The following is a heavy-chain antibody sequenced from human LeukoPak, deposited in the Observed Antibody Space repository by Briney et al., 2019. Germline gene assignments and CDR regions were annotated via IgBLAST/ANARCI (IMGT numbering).Heavy chain of an antibody. D-gene: IGHD2-2*01. CDR1: GFTFSGYA. CDR2: ISGSGGST. Sequence: GGSLRLSCAASGFTFSGYAMTWVRQAPGKGLEWVSYISGSGGSTSYADSVKGRFTISRDNSKNTLYLQMNSLRAEDTAVYYCAKLGPAAMRYFDYWGQGTLVTVSS. J-gene: IGHJ4*02. V-gene: IGHV3-23*01. CDR3: AKLGPAAMRYFDY.